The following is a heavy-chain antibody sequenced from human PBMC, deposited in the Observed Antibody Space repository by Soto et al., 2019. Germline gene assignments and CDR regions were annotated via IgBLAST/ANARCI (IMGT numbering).Heavy chain of an antibody. J-gene: IGHJ6*02. V-gene: IGHV3-48*03. CDR1: GFTFSSHE. Sequence: EVQLVESGGGLVQPGGSLTLSCVASGFTFSSHEMKWVRQAPGKGLERVSYISVVGSTKYYAASVKGRFTISRDNAKNPLYLQMKSLTAEDTSVYYGSRARVYDNHYSGMDVWGQVTTVTFS. CDR3: SRARVYDNHYSGMDV. D-gene: IGHD2-8*01. CDR2: ISVVGSTK.